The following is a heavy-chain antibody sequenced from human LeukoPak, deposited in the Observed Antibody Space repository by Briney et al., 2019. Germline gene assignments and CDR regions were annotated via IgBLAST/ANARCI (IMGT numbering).Heavy chain of an antibody. Sequence: PGGSLRLSCAASGFTFSSYGMHWVRQAPGKGLEWVSGISWNSGSIGYADSVKGRFTISRDNAKNSLYLQMNSLRAEDTALYYCAKDITIGVGANYYFDYWGQGTLVTVSS. V-gene: IGHV3-9*01. CDR2: ISWNSGSI. CDR3: AKDITIGVGANYYFDY. D-gene: IGHD1-26*01. J-gene: IGHJ4*02. CDR1: GFTFSSYG.